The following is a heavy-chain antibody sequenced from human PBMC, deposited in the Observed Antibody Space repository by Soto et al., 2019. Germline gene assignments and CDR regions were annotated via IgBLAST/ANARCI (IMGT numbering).Heavy chain of an antibody. V-gene: IGHV1-69*18. CDR1: GGTFSNYA. J-gene: IGHJ3*02. D-gene: IGHD5-18*01. CDR2: IIPIFATV. Sequence: QVQLVQSGAEVKKPGTSVKVSCKASGGTFSNYALNWVRQAPGQGLEWVGRIIPIFATVNYAQKFQDRVTITADDPTTTAYLELSSLTYADTAVYYCARDRGEMAGWIQAYDIWGQGTMVTASS. CDR3: ARDRGEMAGWIQAYDI.